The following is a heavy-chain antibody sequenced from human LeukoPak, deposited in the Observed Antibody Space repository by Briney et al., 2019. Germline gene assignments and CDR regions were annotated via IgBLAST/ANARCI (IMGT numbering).Heavy chain of an antibody. J-gene: IGHJ4*02. Sequence: PGGSLRLSCAASGFTFSSYSMNWVRQAPGKGLEWVSYISSSGSTIYYADSVKGRFTISRDNAKNSLYLQMNSLRAEDTAVYYCARASVLLWFGELQGPPDYWGQGTLVTVSS. CDR1: GFTFSSYS. CDR3: ARASVLLWFGELQGPPDY. CDR2: ISSSGSTI. V-gene: IGHV3-48*04. D-gene: IGHD3-10*01.